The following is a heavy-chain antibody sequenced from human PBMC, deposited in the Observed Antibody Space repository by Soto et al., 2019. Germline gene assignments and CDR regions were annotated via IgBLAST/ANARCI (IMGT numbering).Heavy chain of an antibody. CDR3: ARDSAYITLVRGVINWFDP. V-gene: IGHV1-18*01. D-gene: IGHD3-10*01. CDR2: ISAYNGNT. Sequence: ASVKVTCKASGYAFASYCSCWVRHAPGKGLEWMGWISAYNGNTNYAQKLQGRVTMTTDTSTSTAYMELRSLRSDDTAVYYCARDSAYITLVRGVINWFDPWGQGTLVTVSS. J-gene: IGHJ5*02. CDR1: GYAFASYC.